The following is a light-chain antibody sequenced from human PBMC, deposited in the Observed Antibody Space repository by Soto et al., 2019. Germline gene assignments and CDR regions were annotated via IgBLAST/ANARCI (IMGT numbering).Light chain of an antibody. V-gene: IGKV3-20*01. Sequence: EIVLTQSPGTLSLSPGERATLSCRASQSVSSNYLAWYQQKPGQAPRLLIYGASSRATGIPDRFSGSGSGTDFTLTIRRLGPEDFAVYYCQQYGSSYPWTFGQGTKVDNK. J-gene: IGKJ1*01. CDR2: GAS. CDR1: QSVSSNY. CDR3: QQYGSSYPWT.